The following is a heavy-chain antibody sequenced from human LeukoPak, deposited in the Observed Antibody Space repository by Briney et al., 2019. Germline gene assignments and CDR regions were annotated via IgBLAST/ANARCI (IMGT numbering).Heavy chain of an antibody. D-gene: IGHD5-18*01. Sequence: GGSLRLSCSASGFTFSDAWMSWVRQAPGKGLEWVGRIKSQTDGGTTDYAAPVKGRFTFSRDDSKNTLYLQMNSLKTEDTAVYYCTTEGYGRWWGQGTLVTVSS. CDR1: GFTFSDAW. V-gene: IGHV3-15*05. CDR3: TTEGYGRW. CDR2: IKSQTDGGTT. J-gene: IGHJ4*02.